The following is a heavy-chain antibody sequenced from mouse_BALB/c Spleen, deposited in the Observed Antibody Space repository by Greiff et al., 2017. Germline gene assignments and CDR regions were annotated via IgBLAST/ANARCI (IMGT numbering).Heavy chain of an antibody. J-gene: IGHJ3*01. CDR2: IDPANGNT. V-gene: IGHV14-3*02. CDR1: GFNIKDTY. CDR3: GRGDYDLFAY. Sequence: VQLQQSGAELVKPGASVKLSCTASGFNIKDTYMHWVKQRPEQGLEWIGRIDPANGNTKYDPKFQGKATITVDTSSNTAYLQLSSLTSEDTAVYYCGRGDYDLFAYWGQGTLVTVSA. D-gene: IGHD2-4*01.